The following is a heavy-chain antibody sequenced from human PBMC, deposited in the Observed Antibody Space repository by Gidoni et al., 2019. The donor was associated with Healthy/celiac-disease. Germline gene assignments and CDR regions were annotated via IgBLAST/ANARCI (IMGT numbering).Heavy chain of an antibody. J-gene: IGHJ6*03. CDR1: GCTFSSYA. CDR3: AKLYNWNHATHMDV. Sequence: EVQLLESGGGLVQPGGSLSLSCAASGCTFSSYAMIGGRQAPGKGLEWVAAISGSGDSTYYADSVKGRFTISRDNSKNTLYLQMNTLRAEDTAVYYCAKLYNWNHATHMDVWGKGTTVTVSS. D-gene: IGHD1-20*01. V-gene: IGHV3-23*01. CDR2: ISGSGDST.